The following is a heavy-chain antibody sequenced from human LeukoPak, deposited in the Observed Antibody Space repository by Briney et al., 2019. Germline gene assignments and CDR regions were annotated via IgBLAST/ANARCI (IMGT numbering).Heavy chain of an antibody. V-gene: IGHV3-23*01. CDR2: ISGSGGST. CDR3: AKNSGAAAGTWNLFDL. D-gene: IGHD6-13*01. J-gene: IGHJ5*02. Sequence: GGSLRLSCADSGFTFSSYAMMWVRQAPGKGLEWVSAISGSGGSTYYADSVKGRFTISRDNSKNTLYLQMNSLGAEDTAVYYCAKNSGAAAGTWNLFDLWGQGTLVTVSS. CDR1: GFTFSSYA.